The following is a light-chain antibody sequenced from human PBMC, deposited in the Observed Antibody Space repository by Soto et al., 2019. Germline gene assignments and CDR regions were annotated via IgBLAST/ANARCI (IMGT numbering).Light chain of an antibody. V-gene: IGKV3-15*01. Sequence: VMTQSPATLSVSPGERATLSCRASQSVGSNLAWYQQKPGQAPRLLIFGASYRATGVPAKFSGSGSGTEFTLTVSSLQSEDFAVYYCQQYSNWPQTFGQGTKVEIK. CDR1: QSVGSN. CDR2: GAS. CDR3: QQYSNWPQT. J-gene: IGKJ1*01.